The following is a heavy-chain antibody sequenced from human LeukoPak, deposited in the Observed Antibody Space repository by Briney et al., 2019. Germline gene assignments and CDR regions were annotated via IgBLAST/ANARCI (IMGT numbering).Heavy chain of an antibody. CDR2: ISWNSGSI. V-gene: IGHV3-9*01. CDR3: ARGGGNFDY. J-gene: IGHJ4*02. CDR1: GFTFDDYA. Sequence: GRSLRLSCAASGFTFDDYAMHWVRQAPGKGLEWVSGISWNSGSIGYADSVKGRFTISRDNAENSLYLQMNSLRAEDTAVYYCARGGGNFDYWGQGTLVTVSS.